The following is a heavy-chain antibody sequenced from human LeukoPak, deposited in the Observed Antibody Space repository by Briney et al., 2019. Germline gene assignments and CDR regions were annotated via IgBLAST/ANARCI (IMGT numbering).Heavy chain of an antibody. J-gene: IGHJ4*02. Sequence: GGSLRLSCAASGFTFSSYAMSWVRQAPGEGLEWVSAISGSGGSTYYADSVKGRFTISRDNSKNTLYLQMNSLRAEDTAVYYCAKGDYDFWSWSGYWGQGTLVTVSS. D-gene: IGHD3-3*01. CDR1: GFTFSSYA. CDR3: AKGDYDFWSWSGY. V-gene: IGHV3-23*01. CDR2: ISGSGGST.